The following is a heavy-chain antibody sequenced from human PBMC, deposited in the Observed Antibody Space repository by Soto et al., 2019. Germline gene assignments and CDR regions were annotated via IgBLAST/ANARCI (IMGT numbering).Heavy chain of an antibody. CDR2: VGSVGGT. D-gene: IGHD6-13*01. CDR1: GFIFSSHD. CDR3: AKGGYSSSWYYNDH. Sequence: GGSLRLSCAASGFIFSSHDMHWVRQASGKGLEWVSVVGSVGGTYYSGFVKGRFTISRENAKNSLYLQMNSLRAEDTAVYYCAKGGYSSSWYYNDHWGQGTLVTVSS. V-gene: IGHV3-13*01. J-gene: IGHJ4*02.